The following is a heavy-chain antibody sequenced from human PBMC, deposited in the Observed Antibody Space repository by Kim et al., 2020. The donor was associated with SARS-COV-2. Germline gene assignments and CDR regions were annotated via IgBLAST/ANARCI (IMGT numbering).Heavy chain of an antibody. Sequence: ASVKVSCKASGYTFTSYAMHWVRQAPGQRLEWMGWFNAGNGNTKYSQKFQGRVTITRDTSASTAYMELSSLRSEDTAVYYCARGMWLPPRRADYWGQGTLVTVSS. V-gene: IGHV1-3*01. J-gene: IGHJ4*02. CDR1: GYTFTSYA. CDR2: FNAGNGNT. D-gene: IGHD3-22*01. CDR3: ARGMWLPPRRADY.